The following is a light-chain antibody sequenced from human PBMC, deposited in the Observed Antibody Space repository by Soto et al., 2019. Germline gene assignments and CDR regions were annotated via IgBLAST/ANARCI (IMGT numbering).Light chain of an antibody. CDR2: GAS. Sequence: IVLTQSPGTLSLSPGERATLSCRASPSVSSSFLAWYQQKPGQAPRLLIYGASSRATGIPDRFRGSGAGTDFTRTISRLEPEDVAVYYCQQYGSSPLTFGGGTKVEIK. CDR3: QQYGSSPLT. CDR1: PSVSSSF. J-gene: IGKJ4*02. V-gene: IGKV3-20*01.